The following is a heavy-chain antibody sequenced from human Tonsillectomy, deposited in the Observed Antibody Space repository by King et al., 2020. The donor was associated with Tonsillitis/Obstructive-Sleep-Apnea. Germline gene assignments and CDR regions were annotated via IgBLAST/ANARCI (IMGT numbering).Heavy chain of an antibody. V-gene: IGHV3-9*01. J-gene: IGHJ3*02. CDR2: ISWNSGSI. D-gene: IGHD2-2*01. Sequence: VQLVESGGGLVQPGRSLRLSCAASGFTFDDYAMHWVRQAPGKGLEWVSGISWNSGSIGYADSVKGRFTISRDNAKNSLYLQMNSLRAEDTALYYCAKGGVVPAAINAFDIWGQGTMVTVSS. CDR1: GFTFDDYA. CDR3: AKGGVVPAAINAFDI.